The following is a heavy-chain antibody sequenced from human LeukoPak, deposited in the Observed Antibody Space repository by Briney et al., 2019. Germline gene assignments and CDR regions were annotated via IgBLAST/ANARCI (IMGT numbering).Heavy chain of an antibody. D-gene: IGHD6-19*01. CDR2: ISYDGSNK. V-gene: IGHV3-30*18. CDR1: GFTFSSYG. Sequence: PGGSLRLSCAASGFTFSSYGMHWVRQAPGKGLEWVAVISYDGSNKYYADSVKGRFTISRDNSKNTLYLQMNSLRAEDTAVYYCAKDVRQWLIPGGYFDYWGQGTLVTVSS. CDR3: AKDVRQWLIPGGYFDY. J-gene: IGHJ4*02.